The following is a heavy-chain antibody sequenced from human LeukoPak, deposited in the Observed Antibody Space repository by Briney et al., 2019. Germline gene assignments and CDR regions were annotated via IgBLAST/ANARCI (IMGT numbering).Heavy chain of an antibody. V-gene: IGHV4-59*01. CDR2: IYYSGRT. Sequence: SETPSLTRTVSGGSIGSYYWSWIRQPPGKGLEWVGNIYYSGRTNHNPSLQSQVTISLDTSKNQVSLKLSSVTAADTAVYYCARAGRGYNYGFVPSEIDYYYYFLDVWGKGTTVTVSS. J-gene: IGHJ6*03. CDR3: ARAGRGYNYGFVPSEIDYYYYFLDV. CDR1: GGSIGSYY. D-gene: IGHD5-18*01.